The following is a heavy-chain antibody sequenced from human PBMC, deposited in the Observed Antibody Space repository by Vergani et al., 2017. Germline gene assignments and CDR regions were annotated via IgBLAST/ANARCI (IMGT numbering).Heavy chain of an antibody. CDR2: ISSSGSTI. D-gene: IGHD3-10*01. Sequence: EVQLVESGGGLVQPGGSLRLSCAASGFTFSSYEMNWVRQAPGKGLEWVSYISSSGSTIYYADSVKGRFTISRDNAKNSLYLQINSLRAEDTAVYYCARDEVGSGSYGYYYYYMDVWGKGTTVTVSS. CDR1: GFTFSSYE. CDR3: ARDEVGSGSYGYYYYYMDV. V-gene: IGHV3-48*03. J-gene: IGHJ6*03.